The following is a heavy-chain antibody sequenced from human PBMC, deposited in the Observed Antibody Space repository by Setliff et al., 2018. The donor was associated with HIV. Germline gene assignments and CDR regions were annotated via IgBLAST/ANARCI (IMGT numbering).Heavy chain of an antibody. CDR3: ARDYLHVFDI. J-gene: IGHJ3*02. Sequence: ASVKVSCKASGYTFSAYNMHWVRQAPGQGLEWMGWINPNSGDTNYAQKFRGRVTLTRDTSITTAYMELRRLTSDDTAVYYCARDYLHVFDIWGQGTMVTVS. V-gene: IGHV1-2*02. CDR2: INPNSGDT. CDR1: GYTFSAYN.